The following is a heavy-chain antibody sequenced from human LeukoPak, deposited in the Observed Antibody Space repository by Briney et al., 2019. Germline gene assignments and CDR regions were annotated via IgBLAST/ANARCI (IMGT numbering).Heavy chain of an antibody. CDR1: AGSISNGDYY. V-gene: IGHV4-39*01. CDR3: ARQLPTAAADTRGYFDY. CDR2: IFYGEST. J-gene: IGHJ4*01. Sequence: PSETLSLTCSVSAGSISNGDYYWGWIRPAPGKGLEWIGCIFYGESTHYNPSLKSRATISVDTSKNQFSLKLTSVTAADAAIYYCARQLPTAAADTRGYFDYWGQGTVVTVSS. D-gene: IGHD6-25*01.